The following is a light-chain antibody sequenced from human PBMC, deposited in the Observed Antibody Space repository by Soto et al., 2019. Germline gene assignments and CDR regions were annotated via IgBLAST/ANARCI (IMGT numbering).Light chain of an antibody. CDR2: LGS. Sequence: IVMTQSPLSLPVTPGESASISCRSSQSLLHSNGYNYLDWYLQKPGQSPRLLIYLGSNRASGVPDGFSGSGSGTDFTLNISRVEAEDVAVYYCQHYYDTLWTFGQGTKVEI. V-gene: IGKV2-28*01. CDR1: QSLLHSNGYNY. CDR3: QHYYDTLWT. J-gene: IGKJ1*01.